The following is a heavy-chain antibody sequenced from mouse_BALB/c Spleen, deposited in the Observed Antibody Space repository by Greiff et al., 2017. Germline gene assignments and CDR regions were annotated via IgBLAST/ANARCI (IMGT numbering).Heavy chain of an antibody. V-gene: IGHV2-9-2*01. CDR1: GFSLTSYD. CDR2: IWTGGGT. J-gene: IGHJ3*01. CDR3: VRDHYYGSSLFAY. Sequence: VNVVESGPGLVAPSQSLSITCTVSGFSLTSYDISWIRQPPGKGLEWLGVIWTGGGTNYNSAFMSRLSISKDNSKSQVFLKMNSLQTDDTAIYYCVRDHYYGSSLFAYWGQGTLVTVSA. D-gene: IGHD1-1*01.